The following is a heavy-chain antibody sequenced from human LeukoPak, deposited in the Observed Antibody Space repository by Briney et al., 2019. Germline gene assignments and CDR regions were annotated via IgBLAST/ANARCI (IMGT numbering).Heavy chain of an antibody. J-gene: IGHJ5*02. D-gene: IGHD3-3*01. Sequence: GGSLRLSCAASGFTFSSYSMNWVRQAPGKGLEWVSSISSSSSYIYYADSVKGRFTISRDNAKNSLYLQMNSLRAEDTAVYYCARGKRITIFGVVIRPSGFDNWFDPWGQGTLVTVSS. V-gene: IGHV3-21*01. CDR3: ARGKRITIFGVVIRPSGFDNWFDP. CDR1: GFTFSSYS. CDR2: ISSSSSYI.